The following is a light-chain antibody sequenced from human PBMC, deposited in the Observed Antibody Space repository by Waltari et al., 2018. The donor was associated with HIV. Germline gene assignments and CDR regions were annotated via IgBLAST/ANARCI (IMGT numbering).Light chain of an antibody. CDR3: QQCDNLLGT. CDR1: QDISNY. CDR2: DAS. Sequence: DIQMTQSPSSLSASVGHRVTITCQASQDISNYLNWYQQKPGKAPKLLIYDASNLETGVPSRFSGSGSGTDFTFTISSLQPEDIATYYCQQCDNLLGTFGPGTKVDIK. J-gene: IGKJ3*01. V-gene: IGKV1-33*01.